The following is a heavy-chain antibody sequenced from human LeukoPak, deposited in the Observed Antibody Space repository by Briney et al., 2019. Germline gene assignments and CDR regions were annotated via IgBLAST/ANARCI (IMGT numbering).Heavy chain of an antibody. CDR3: ARGSEGGSYYNWFDP. CDR2: IIPIFGTA. D-gene: IGHD1-26*01. Sequence: ASVKVSCKASVGTXSSYAISWVRQAPGHGLEWMGGIIPIFGTANYAQKFQGRVTITAEESTSTAYMELSSLRSEDTAVYYCARGSEGGSYYNWFDPWGQGTLVTVSS. CDR1: VGTXSSYA. J-gene: IGHJ5*02. V-gene: IGHV1-69*13.